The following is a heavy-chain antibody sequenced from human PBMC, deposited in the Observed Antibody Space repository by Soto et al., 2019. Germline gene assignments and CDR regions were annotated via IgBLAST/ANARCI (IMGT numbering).Heavy chain of an antibody. CDR3: AREGSGSLQRHNYFDY. CDR2: IWYDGSNK. D-gene: IGHD3-10*01. J-gene: IGHJ4*02. V-gene: IGHV3-33*01. CDR1: GFTFSSYG. Sequence: GGSLRLSCAASGFTFSSYGMHWVRQAPGKGLEWVAVIWYDGSNKYYADSVKGRFTISRDNSKNTLYLQMNSLRAEDTAVYYCAREGSGSLQRHNYFDYWGQGTLVTVSS.